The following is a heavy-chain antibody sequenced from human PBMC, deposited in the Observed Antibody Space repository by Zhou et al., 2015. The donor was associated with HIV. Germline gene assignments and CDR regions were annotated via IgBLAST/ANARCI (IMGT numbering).Heavy chain of an antibody. Sequence: QVQLVESGGGLVKPGGSLRLSCAASGFTFSDFYMTWIRQAPGKGLEWVSYISSSGNTIYYADSVKGRFTISRDNAKNSLYLQMNRLRAEDTAIYYCGRVKMEATYDLWTAGPYAGYMDVWGTGTTVTVSS. CDR3: GRVKMEATYDLWTAGPYAGYMDV. V-gene: IGHV3-11*04. J-gene: IGHJ6*03. CDR2: ISSSGNTI. CDR1: GFTFSDFY. D-gene: IGHD3/OR15-3a*01.